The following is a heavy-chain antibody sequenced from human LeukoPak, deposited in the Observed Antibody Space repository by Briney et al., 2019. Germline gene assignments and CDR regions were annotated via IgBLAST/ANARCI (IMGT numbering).Heavy chain of an antibody. D-gene: IGHD2-2*01. CDR3: ARQRPAGRYCSSTSCFPDY. V-gene: IGHV5-51*01. CDR2: IYPGDSDT. J-gene: IGHJ4*02. Sequence: GESLKISCKGSGYSFTSYWIGWVRQMPGKGLEWMGIIYPGDSDTRYSPSFQGQVTISADKSISTAYLQWSGLKASDTAMYYCARQRPAGRYCSSTSCFPDYWGQGTLVTVSS. CDR1: GYSFTSYW.